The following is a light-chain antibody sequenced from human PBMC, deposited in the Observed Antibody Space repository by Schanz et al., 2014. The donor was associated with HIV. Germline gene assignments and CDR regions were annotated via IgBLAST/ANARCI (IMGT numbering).Light chain of an antibody. CDR1: SSDVGGFNY. CDR3: SSYASRSTPLYV. CDR2: DVN. Sequence: QSALTQPASVSGSPGQSITISCTGTSSDVGGFNYVSRFQKHPGKAPQLMIYDVNDRPSGVSNRFSRSKSGNTASLTISGLQAEDEADYYCSSYASRSTPLYVFGTGTKLTVL. V-gene: IGLV2-14*03. J-gene: IGLJ1*01.